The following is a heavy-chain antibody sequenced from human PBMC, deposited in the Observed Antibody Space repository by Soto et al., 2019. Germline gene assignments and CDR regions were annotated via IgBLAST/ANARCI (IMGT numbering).Heavy chain of an antibody. V-gene: IGHV3-23*01. Sequence: EAQLLESGGGLVQLGGSLRLSCAASGFSFDRYAMTWVRQAPGKGPEWVSSXSYXXGSTSYADAVRGRFSTSRDNXXXXXXXXXXXXXXXXXXXXXXXXXXXWLGNFYLDVWGKGTTVTVSS. D-gene: IGHD3-10*01. J-gene: IGHJ6*03. CDR2: XSYXXGST. CDR1: GFSFDRYA. CDR3: XXXXXWLGNFYLDV.